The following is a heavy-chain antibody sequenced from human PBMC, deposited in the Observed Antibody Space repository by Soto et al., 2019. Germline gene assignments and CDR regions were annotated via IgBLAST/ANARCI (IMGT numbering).Heavy chain of an antibody. Sequence: ASVKVSCKASGGTFSSYAISWVRQAPGQGLEWMGGIIPIFGTANYAQKFQGRVTITADESTSTAYMELSSLRSEDTAVYYCARAQTNPIYCGGDCYSFDYWGQGTLVTVSS. CDR2: IIPIFGTA. D-gene: IGHD2-21*02. J-gene: IGHJ4*02. V-gene: IGHV1-69*13. CDR1: GGTFSSYA. CDR3: ARAQTNPIYCGGDCYSFDY.